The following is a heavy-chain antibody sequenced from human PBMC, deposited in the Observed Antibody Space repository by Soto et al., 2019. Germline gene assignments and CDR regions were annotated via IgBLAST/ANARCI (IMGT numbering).Heavy chain of an antibody. D-gene: IGHD2-15*01. CDR2: IHYSGST. V-gene: IGHV4-31*03. Sequence: QVQLQESGPGLVKPSQTLSLTCTVSGGSISSGGYYWSWIRQHPGKGLEWIGYIHYSGSTYYNPSLKTRVTISVDTSKSQFTLKLNSVTAADPAVYYCARVGGGSCYPWGQGTLVTVSS. CDR3: ARVGGGSCYP. J-gene: IGHJ5*02. CDR1: GGSISSGGYY.